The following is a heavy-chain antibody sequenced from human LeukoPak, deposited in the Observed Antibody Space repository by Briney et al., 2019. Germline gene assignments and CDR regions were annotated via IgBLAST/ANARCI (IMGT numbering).Heavy chain of an antibody. CDR3: ARDYTVVVPAAMEYYYMDV. J-gene: IGHJ6*03. CDR1: GYNFVYFD. Sequence: GASVKVSCKASGYNFVYFDIYWVRQASGQGLEWMGYINPMSGDTGYAPRFQGRVSITRETAISTAFLEINSLRSDDTAVYYCARDYTVVVPAAMEYYYMDVWGKGTTVTVSS. CDR2: INPMSGDT. D-gene: IGHD2-2*01. V-gene: IGHV1-8*01.